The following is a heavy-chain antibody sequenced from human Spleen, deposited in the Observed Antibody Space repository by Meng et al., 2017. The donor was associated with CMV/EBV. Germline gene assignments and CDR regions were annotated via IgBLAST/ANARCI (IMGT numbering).Heavy chain of an antibody. CDR1: GGSITNTLYY. V-gene: IGHV4-39*02. CDR2: IYYDGNT. J-gene: IGHJ3*01. Sequence: SETLSLTCTVSGGSITNTLYYWGWIRQPPGKGLEWIGSIYYDGNTYYNSSLKSRVTLSVDTSKNHFSLRLSSVTAADTAVYYCARVVTTFGAGGTFDVWGQGTLVTVSS. CDR3: ARVVTTFGAGGTFDV. D-gene: IGHD3-3*01.